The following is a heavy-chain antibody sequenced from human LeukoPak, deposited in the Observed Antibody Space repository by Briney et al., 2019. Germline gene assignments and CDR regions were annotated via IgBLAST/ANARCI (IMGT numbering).Heavy chain of an antibody. D-gene: IGHD3-10*01. Sequence: SETLSLTCTVSGGSLSSSSYYWGWIRQPPGKGLEWIVSIYYSGSNYYNPPLKSRVTISVDTSKNQFSLKLSSVTAADTAVYYCARRQNIWLGEELNAFDIWGQGTMVTVSS. CDR3: ARRQNIWLGEELNAFDI. J-gene: IGHJ3*02. V-gene: IGHV4-39*01. CDR1: GGSLSSSSYY. CDR2: IYYSGSN.